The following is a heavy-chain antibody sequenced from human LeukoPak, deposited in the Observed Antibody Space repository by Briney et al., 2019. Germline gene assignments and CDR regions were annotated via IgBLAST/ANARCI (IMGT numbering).Heavy chain of an antibody. J-gene: IGHJ4*02. Sequence: PSETLSLTCVVSGGSLSNFYWSWVRQPPGKGLEWLGYFSYGGGTTYNTTLKRRLSMSMDTSKNQFSLRLNSVTAADTALYYCARVGDTSGYFYYFDSWGQGTLVTVSS. CDR1: GGSLSNFY. D-gene: IGHD3-22*01. V-gene: IGHV4-59*08. CDR2: FSYGGGT. CDR3: ARVGDTSGYFYYFDS.